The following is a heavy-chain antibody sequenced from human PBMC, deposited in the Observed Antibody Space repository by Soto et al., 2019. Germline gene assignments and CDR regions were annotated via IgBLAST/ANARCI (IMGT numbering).Heavy chain of an antibody. CDR2: IYSGGDT. J-gene: IGHJ5*02. V-gene: IGHV3-66*01. CDR3: ARDGWSSSWAVT. Sequence: QLVQSGGGLVQPGGSLRLSCAASGTTVSRNNMTWVRQAPGKGLEWLSIIYSGGDTYYADSVKGRFTISRDNPKNTVYRQMTSLRAEDTAVYYCARDGWSSSWAVTWGQGTLVSVSS. CDR1: GTTVSRNN. D-gene: IGHD6-13*01.